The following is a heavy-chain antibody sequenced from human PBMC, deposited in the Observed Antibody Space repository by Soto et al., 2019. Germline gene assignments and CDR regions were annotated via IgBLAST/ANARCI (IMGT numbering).Heavy chain of an antibody. CDR2: IKQDGSEK. J-gene: IGHJ4*02. CDR3: ARDHGGGGGFWSGYDSDYFDY. CDR1: GFTFSDYW. V-gene: IGHV3-7*01. D-gene: IGHD3-3*01. Sequence: EVQLVESGGGLVQPGASLRLSCAASGFTFSDYWMSWVRQAPGKGLEWVANIKQDGSEKYYVDSVRGRFTISRDNAKNSLYLQMNSTKAEDTAVYYCARDHGGGGGFWSGYDSDYFDYWGQGTLVTVSS.